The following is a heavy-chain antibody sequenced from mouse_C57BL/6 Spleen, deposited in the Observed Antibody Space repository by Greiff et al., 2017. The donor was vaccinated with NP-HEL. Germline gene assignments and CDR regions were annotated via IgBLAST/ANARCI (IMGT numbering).Heavy chain of an antibody. D-gene: IGHD4-1*01. CDR3: ARSRTGTSLDY. CDR2: IYPGSGST. Sequence: QVQLQQSGAELVKPGASVKMSCKASGYTFTSYWITWVKQRPGQGLEWIGDIYPGSGSTNYNEKFKSKATLTVDTSSSTAYMQLSSLTSEDSAVYYCARSRTGTSLDYWGQGTTLTVSS. J-gene: IGHJ2*01. CDR1: GYTFTSYW. V-gene: IGHV1-55*01.